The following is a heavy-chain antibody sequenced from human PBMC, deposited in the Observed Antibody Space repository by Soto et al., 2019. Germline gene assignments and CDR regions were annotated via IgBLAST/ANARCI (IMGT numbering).Heavy chain of an antibody. J-gene: IGHJ6*02. CDR1: GGTFSSYA. CDR2: IIPIFGTA. Sequence: GASVKVSCKASGGTFSSYAISWVRQAPGQGLEWMGGIIPIFGTANYAQKFQGRVTITADESTSTAYMELSSLRSEDTAVYYCARGMYYDFWSGYYTDYYYYGMDVWGQGTTVTVSS. V-gene: IGHV1-69*13. CDR3: ARGMYYDFWSGYYTDYYYYGMDV. D-gene: IGHD3-3*01.